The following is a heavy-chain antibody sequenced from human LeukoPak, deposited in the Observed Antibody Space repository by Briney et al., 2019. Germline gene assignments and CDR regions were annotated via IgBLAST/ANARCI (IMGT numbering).Heavy chain of an antibody. J-gene: IGHJ4*02. CDR2: ISYDGSNK. V-gene: IGHV3-30*03. CDR3: ATISGYDSG. CDR1: GFTFSSYG. Sequence: GGSLRLSCAASGFTFSSYGTHWVRQAPGKGLEWVAVISYDGSNKYYADSVKGRFTISRDNSKNTLYLQMNSLRAEDTAVYYCATISGYDSGWGQGTLVTVSS. D-gene: IGHD5-12*01.